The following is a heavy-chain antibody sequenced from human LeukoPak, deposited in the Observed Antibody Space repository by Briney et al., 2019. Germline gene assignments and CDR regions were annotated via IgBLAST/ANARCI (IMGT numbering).Heavy chain of an antibody. J-gene: IGHJ4*02. CDR3: AREHVLLWFGELLD. Sequence: GGSLRLSCAASGFTFSGYGMHWVRQAPGKGLEWVAVIWYDGSNKYYADSVKGRFTISRDNSKNTLYLQMNSLRAEDTAVYYCAREHVLLWFGELLDWGQGTLVTVSS. V-gene: IGHV3-33*01. CDR1: GFTFSGYG. CDR2: IWYDGSNK. D-gene: IGHD3-10*01.